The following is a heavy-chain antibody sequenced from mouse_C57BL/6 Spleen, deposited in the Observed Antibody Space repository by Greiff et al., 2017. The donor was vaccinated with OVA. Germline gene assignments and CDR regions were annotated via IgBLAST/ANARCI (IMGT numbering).Heavy chain of an antibody. J-gene: IGHJ2*01. CDR1: GFSFNTYA. CDR2: IRSKSNNYAT. CDR3: VREGVALDY. V-gene: IGHV10-1*01. D-gene: IGHD1-3*01. Sequence: EVQLQQSGGGLVQPKGSLKLSCAASGFSFNTYAMNWVRQAPGKGLEWVARIRSKSNNYATYYADSVKDRFTISRDDSESMLYLQMSNLKTEDTAMYYCVREGVALDYWGQGTTLTVSS.